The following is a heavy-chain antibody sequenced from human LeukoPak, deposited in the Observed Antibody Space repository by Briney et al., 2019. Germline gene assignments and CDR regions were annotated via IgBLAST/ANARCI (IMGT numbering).Heavy chain of an antibody. J-gene: IGHJ4*02. Sequence: TGGSLRLSCAASGFNFSTYSMNWVRQAPGKGLEYVSAISSNGGSTYYANSVKGRFTISRDNSKNTLYLQMGSLRAEDMAVYYCARDLLVSGWYYFDYWGQGTLVTVSS. CDR1: GFNFSTYS. V-gene: IGHV3-64*01. CDR3: ARDLLVSGWYYFDY. CDR2: ISSNGGST. D-gene: IGHD6-19*01.